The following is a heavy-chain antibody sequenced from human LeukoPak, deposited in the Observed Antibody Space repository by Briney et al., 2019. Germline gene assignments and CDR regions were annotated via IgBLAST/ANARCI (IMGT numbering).Heavy chain of an antibody. CDR2: IYHSGST. V-gene: IGHV4-38-2*01. CDR3: ARVIDIPYYYGMDV. D-gene: IGHD3-16*02. J-gene: IGHJ6*04. Sequence: PSETLSLTCAVSGYSIRIGYYWSWIRQPQGKGLEWIGSIYHSGSTYYNPSLKSRVTISVDTSKNQFSLKLSSVTAADTAVYYCARVIDIPYYYGMDVWGKGTTVTVSS. CDR1: GYSIRIGYY.